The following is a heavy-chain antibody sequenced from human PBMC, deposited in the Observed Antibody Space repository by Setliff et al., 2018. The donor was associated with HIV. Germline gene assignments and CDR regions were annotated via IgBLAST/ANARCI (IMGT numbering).Heavy chain of an antibody. CDR1: GYSISSGYY. D-gene: IGHD6-13*01. CDR2: LYPSGST. Sequence: SETLSLTCAVSGYSISSGYYWGWIRQHPGKGLEWIGSLYPSGSTYYSPSLKSRVTISVDTSTNQCSLNLSSVTAADTAVYYCARFIAAAGTGDYWGQGTLVTVSS. CDR3: ARFIAAAGTGDY. J-gene: IGHJ4*02. V-gene: IGHV4-38-2*01.